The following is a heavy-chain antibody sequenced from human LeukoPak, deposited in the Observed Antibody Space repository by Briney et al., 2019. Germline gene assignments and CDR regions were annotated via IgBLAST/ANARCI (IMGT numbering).Heavy chain of an antibody. CDR1: GFTFSNYW. V-gene: IGHV3-7*01. J-gene: IGHJ5*01. CDR2: IKYDGSEK. Sequence: GGSLRLSCTGSGFTFSNYWMSWVRQAPGKGLEWVANIKYDGSEKYYVDSVKGRFTISRDNAKNSLYLQMNSLRVEDTAVYYCAREFRSGYNSRWFDYWGQGTLVTVSS. CDR3: AREFRSGYNSRWFDY. D-gene: IGHD6-19*01.